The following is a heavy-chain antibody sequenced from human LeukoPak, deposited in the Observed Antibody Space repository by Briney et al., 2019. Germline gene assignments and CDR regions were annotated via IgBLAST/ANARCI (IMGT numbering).Heavy chain of an antibody. D-gene: IGHD5-12*01. V-gene: IGHV1-18*04. CDR2: IIAYNGNT. CDR1: GYSFTSYW. J-gene: IGHJ4*02. CDR3: ARGQVATILFDY. Sequence: KPGESLKISCKGSGYSFTSYWIGWVRQAPGQGLEWMGWIIAYNGNTNYAQKLQGRVTMTTDTSTSTAYMELRSLRSDDTAVYYCARGQVATILFDYWGQGTLVTVSS.